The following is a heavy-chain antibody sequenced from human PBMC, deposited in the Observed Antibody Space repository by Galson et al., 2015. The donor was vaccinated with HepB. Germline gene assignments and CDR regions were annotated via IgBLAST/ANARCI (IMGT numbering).Heavy chain of an antibody. D-gene: IGHD3-3*01. J-gene: IGHJ5*02. CDR3: ARGGSGYKNWFDP. Sequence: SVKVSCKASGGTFSSNAISWVRQAPGQGLEWMGGIIPIFGTANYAQKFQGRVTITADESTSTAYMELSSLRSEDTAVYYCARGGSGYKNWFDPWGQGTLVTVSS. V-gene: IGHV1-69*13. CDR1: GGTFSSNA. CDR2: IIPIFGTA.